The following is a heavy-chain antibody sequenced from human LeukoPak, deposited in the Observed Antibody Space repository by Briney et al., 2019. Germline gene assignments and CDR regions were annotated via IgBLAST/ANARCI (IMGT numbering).Heavy chain of an antibody. V-gene: IGHV1-69*04. CDR2: IIPILGIA. Sequence: GASVKVSCKASGGTFSSYAISWVRQAPGQGLEWMGRIIPILGIANYAQKFQGRVTITADESTSTAYMELSSLRSEDTAVYYCARDPRYDFWSGYPGGYYYYGMDVWGQGTTVTVSS. CDR1: GGTFSSYA. CDR3: ARDPRYDFWSGYPGGYYYYGMDV. D-gene: IGHD3-3*01. J-gene: IGHJ6*02.